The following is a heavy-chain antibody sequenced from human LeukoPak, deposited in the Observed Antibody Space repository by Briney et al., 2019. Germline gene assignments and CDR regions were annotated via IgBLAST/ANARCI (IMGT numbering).Heavy chain of an antibody. CDR3: ARAYSSSWYWNWLDP. CDR2: IYNSGST. CDR1: GYSISSGYY. Sequence: SETLSLTCTVSGYSISSGYYWGWIRQPPGKGLEWIGSIYNSGSTYYNPSLKSRVAISVDTSKNQFSLKLSSVTAADTALYYCARAYSSSWYWNWLDPWGQGTLVTVSS. J-gene: IGHJ5*02. V-gene: IGHV4-38-2*02. D-gene: IGHD6-13*01.